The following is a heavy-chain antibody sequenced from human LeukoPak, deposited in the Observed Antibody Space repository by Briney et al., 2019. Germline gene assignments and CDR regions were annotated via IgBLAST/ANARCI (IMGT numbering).Heavy chain of an antibody. CDR2: INTNTGNP. Sequence: GASVKVSCKASGYTFTSYAMNWVRQAPGQGLEWMGWINTNTGNPTYAQGFTGRFVFSLDTSVSTAYLQISSLKAEDTAVYYCARELHTFGGVIVLGFDYWGQGTLVTVSS. J-gene: IGHJ4*02. CDR1: GYTFTSYA. V-gene: IGHV7-4-1*02. CDR3: ARELHTFGGVIVLGFDY. D-gene: IGHD3-16*02.